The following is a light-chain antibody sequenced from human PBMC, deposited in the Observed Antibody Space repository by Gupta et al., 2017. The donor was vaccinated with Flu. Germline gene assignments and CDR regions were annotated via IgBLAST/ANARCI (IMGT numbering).Light chain of an antibody. J-gene: IGKJ4*01. CDR3: QHYDNLLLT. CDR1: QDISNY. Sequence: DIQMTQSPSFLSASVGDRVTITCQASQDISNYLNWYQQKPGKAPKLLIYDASNLEIEVPSRFSGSGSGTDFSFTISSLQPGDIATYYCQHYDNLLLTFGGGTKVEIK. V-gene: IGKV1-33*01. CDR2: DAS.